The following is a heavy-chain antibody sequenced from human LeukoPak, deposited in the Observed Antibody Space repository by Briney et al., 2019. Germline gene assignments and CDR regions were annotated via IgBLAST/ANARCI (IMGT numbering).Heavy chain of an antibody. J-gene: IGHJ4*02. V-gene: IGHV5-51*01. CDR3: ARHGDEYSSSSVNY. D-gene: IGHD6-6*01. CDR2: IYPGDSDT. Sequence: GESLKISCXASGYKFTDSWIAWVRQMTGKGLEWMGIIYPGDSDTRYSPSFQGQVTISADKSINTAYLQWNSLKASDTAVYYCARHGDEYSSSSVNYWGQGTLVTVSS. CDR1: GYKFTDSW.